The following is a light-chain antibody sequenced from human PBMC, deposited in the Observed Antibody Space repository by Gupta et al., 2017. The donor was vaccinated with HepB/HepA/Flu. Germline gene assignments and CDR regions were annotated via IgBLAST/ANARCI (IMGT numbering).Light chain of an antibody. CDR1: QSISSY. CDR3: QQTYSTPIT. V-gene: IGKV1-39*01. Sequence: DIQMTQSPSSLSASVGDRVTITCRPSQSISSYLSWYQQKPGQAPKLLIYGATSVQSGVPSRFSGSGSGTDFTLTVSSLQPEDFATYYCQQTYSTPITFGQGTRLEIK. CDR2: GAT. J-gene: IGKJ5*01.